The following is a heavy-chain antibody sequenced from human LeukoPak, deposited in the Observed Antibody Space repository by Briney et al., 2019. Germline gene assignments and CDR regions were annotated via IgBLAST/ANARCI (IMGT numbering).Heavy chain of an antibody. Sequence: SETLSLTCAVYGGSFSGYYWSWIRQPPGKGLEWIGEINHSGSTNYNPSLKSRVTISVDTSKNQFSLKLSSVTAADTAVYYCARRSGCDPSGNLDYWGQGTLVTVSS. CDR1: GGSFSGYY. CDR3: ARRSGCDPSGNLDY. CDR2: INHSGST. D-gene: IGHD5-12*01. V-gene: IGHV4-34*01. J-gene: IGHJ4*02.